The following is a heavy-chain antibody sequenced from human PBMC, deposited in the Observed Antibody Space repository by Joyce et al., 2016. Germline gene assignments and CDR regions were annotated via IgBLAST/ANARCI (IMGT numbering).Heavy chain of an antibody. CDR3: ARDGGYYFDY. CDR2: ISSPGST. Sequence: QVHLQESGPGLVKPSETLSLTCTVSGDSVTSLFWHWIRPPPGKGLEWVAHISSPGSTKYNPSLKSRATISLDAPTNQFSVKLTSVTAADTAIYYCARDGGYYFDYWGQGTLVAVSS. D-gene: IGHD3-16*01. CDR1: GDSVTSLF. V-gene: IGHV4-59*02. J-gene: IGHJ4*02.